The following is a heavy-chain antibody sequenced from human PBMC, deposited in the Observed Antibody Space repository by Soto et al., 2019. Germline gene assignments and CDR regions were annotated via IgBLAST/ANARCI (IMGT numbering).Heavy chain of an antibody. CDR2: ITDSGGNT. V-gene: IGHV3-23*01. D-gene: IGHD5-18*01. CDR3: ASFKYSFGSHVDY. J-gene: IGHJ4*02. Sequence: EVQLLESGGGLAQPGGSLRLSCAASGFTFSTYVMSWVRQAPGKGLEWVSGITDSGGNTYYAYSVKGRFTISRDNSKNSLFLQMNSLRAEDTAVYYCASFKYSFGSHVDYWGQGTLVSVSS. CDR1: GFTFSTYV.